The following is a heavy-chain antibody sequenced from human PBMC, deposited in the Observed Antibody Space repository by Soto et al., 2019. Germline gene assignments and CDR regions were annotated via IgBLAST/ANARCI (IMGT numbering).Heavy chain of an antibody. D-gene: IGHD6-13*01. CDR3: ARYSASGLYYYFGMDV. V-gene: IGHV4-4*02. CDR2: IYHTGIT. Sequence: SETLSLTCAVSGDSIVSSNCWTLVRDPRGKGLEWIGDIYHTGITNYNPSLKSRVTILVDKSKNQFSLKLTSVTAADTAVYYCARYSASGLYYYFGMDVWGQGTTVTVSS. J-gene: IGHJ6*02. CDR1: GDSIVSSNC.